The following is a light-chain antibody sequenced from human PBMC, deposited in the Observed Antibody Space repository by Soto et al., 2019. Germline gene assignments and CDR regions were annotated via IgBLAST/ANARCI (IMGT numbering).Light chain of an antibody. CDR1: QGISSY. J-gene: IGKJ4*01. V-gene: IGKV1-8*01. CDR3: QQYYSYAPLT. Sequence: IRMTQSPSSLSASTGDRVTITCRASQGISSYLAWYQQKPGKAPKLLIYAASPLQSGVPSRFSGSGSGTDFTLTISCLQSEDFATYYCQQYYSYAPLTFGGGTRVDIK. CDR2: AAS.